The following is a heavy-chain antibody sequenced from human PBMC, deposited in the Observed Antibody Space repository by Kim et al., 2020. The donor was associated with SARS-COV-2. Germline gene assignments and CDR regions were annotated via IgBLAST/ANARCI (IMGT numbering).Heavy chain of an antibody. CDR3: AGESSSGMV. Sequence: GSTSYAQKFQGRVTMTRDTSTSTVYMELSSLRSEDTAVYYCAGESSSGMVWGQGTLVTVSS. V-gene: IGHV1-46*01. D-gene: IGHD6-13*01. CDR2: GST. J-gene: IGHJ4*02.